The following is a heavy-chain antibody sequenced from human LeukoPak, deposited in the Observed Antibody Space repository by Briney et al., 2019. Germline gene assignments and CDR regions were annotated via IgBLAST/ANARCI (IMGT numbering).Heavy chain of an antibody. V-gene: IGHV1-18*01. CDR1: GYTFTSYG. CDR3: ARDGDDILTGYYRGILNWFDP. Sequence: VASVKVSCKSSGYTFTSYGIIWVRQAPGQGLEWMGWISAYNGNTNYAQKLQGRVTMTTDTSTSTAYMELRSLRSDDTAVYYCARDGDDILTGYYRGILNWFDPWGQGTLVTVSS. J-gene: IGHJ5*02. D-gene: IGHD3-9*01. CDR2: ISAYNGNT.